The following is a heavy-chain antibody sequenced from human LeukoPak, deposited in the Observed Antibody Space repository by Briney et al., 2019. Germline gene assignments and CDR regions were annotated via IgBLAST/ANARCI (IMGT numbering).Heavy chain of an antibody. CDR2: ISSSSSTI. CDR3: ATFRARAFDI. J-gene: IGHJ3*02. Sequence: GGSLRLSCAASGFTFSSYSMNWVRQAPGKGLEWVSYISSSSSTIHYADSVKGRFTISRDNAKNSLYLQMNSLRAEDTAVYYCATFRARAFDIWGQGTMVTASS. V-gene: IGHV3-48*01. CDR1: GFTFSSYS.